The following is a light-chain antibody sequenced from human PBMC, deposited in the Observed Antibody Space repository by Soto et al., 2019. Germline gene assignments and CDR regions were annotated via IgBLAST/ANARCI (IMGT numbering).Light chain of an antibody. CDR3: QCYDNRLSAWRV. CDR1: GSNIGAGYD. CDR2: GNS. Sequence: QSVLTQPPSVSGAPGQRVTISCTGSGSNIGAGYDVHWYQQLPGTAPKLLIYGNSNRPSGVPDRFSGSKSGTSASLAITGLQAEDEADYYCQCYDNRLSAWRVFGGGTKLTVL. V-gene: IGLV1-40*01. J-gene: IGLJ3*02.